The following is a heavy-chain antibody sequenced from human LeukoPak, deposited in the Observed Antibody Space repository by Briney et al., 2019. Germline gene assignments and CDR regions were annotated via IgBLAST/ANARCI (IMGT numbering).Heavy chain of an antibody. V-gene: IGHV4-59*01. CDR3: ARGGVNYKIAGP. CDR2: IYYSGST. Sequence: SETLSLTCTVSGGCITSYYWSWIRQPPGKGLEWIGYIYYSGSTNYNPSLKSRVTISVDTSKNQFSLKLSSVTAADTAVYYCARGGVNYKIAGPWGQGALVTVSS. J-gene: IGHJ5*02. CDR1: GGCITSYY. D-gene: IGHD3-10*01.